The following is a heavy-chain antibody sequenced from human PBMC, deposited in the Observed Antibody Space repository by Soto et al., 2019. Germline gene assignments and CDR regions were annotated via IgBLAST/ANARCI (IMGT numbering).Heavy chain of an antibody. Sequence: SVKVSCKASGGTFSSYAISWVRQAPGQGLEWMGGIIPIFGTANYAQKFQGRVTITADESTSTAYMELSSLRSEDTAVYYCARMYCSGGSCYSDNDAFDIWGQGTMVTVSS. CDR1: GGTFSSYA. J-gene: IGHJ3*02. V-gene: IGHV1-69*13. D-gene: IGHD2-15*01. CDR3: ARMYCSGGSCYSDNDAFDI. CDR2: IIPIFGTA.